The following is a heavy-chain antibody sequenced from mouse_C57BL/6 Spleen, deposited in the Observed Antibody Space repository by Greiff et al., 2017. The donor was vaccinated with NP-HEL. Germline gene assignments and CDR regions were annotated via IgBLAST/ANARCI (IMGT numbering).Heavy chain of an antibody. CDR1: GYTFTDYN. V-gene: IGHV1-18*01. CDR2: INPNNGGT. CDR3: ALYYDYDVFAY. Sequence: EVQLQQSGPELVKPGASVKIPCKASGYTFTDYNMDWVKQSHGKSLEWIGDINPNNGGTIYNQKFKGKATLTVDKSSSTAYMELRSLTSEDTAVYYCALYYDYDVFAYWGQGTLVTVSA. J-gene: IGHJ3*01. D-gene: IGHD2-4*01.